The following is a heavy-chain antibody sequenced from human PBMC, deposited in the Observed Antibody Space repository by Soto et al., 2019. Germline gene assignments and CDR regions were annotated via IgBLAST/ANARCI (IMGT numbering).Heavy chain of an antibody. D-gene: IGHD5-12*01. CDR2: INAGNGNT. Sequence: ASVKVSCKASGYTFTSYAMHWVRQAPGQRLEWMGWINAGNGNTKYSQKFQGRVTITRDTSASTAYMELSSLRSEDTAVYYCARAKSHYYGMDVWGQGTTVTVSS. V-gene: IGHV1-3*01. CDR3: ARAKSHYYGMDV. CDR1: GYTFTSYA. J-gene: IGHJ6*02.